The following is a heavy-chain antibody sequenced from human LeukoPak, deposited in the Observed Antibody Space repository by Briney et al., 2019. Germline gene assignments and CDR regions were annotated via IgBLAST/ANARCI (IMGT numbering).Heavy chain of an antibody. CDR3: AKADSGTGAFDY. CDR1: GFTFSSYA. Sequence: HPGGSLRLSCAASGFTFSSYAMSWVRQAPGKGLEWVSAISGSGGSTYYADSVKGRFTISRDNSKNTLYLQMNSLRAEDTAVYYCAKADSGTGAFDYWGQGTLVTVSS. CDR2: ISGSGGST. D-gene: IGHD2-21*01. V-gene: IGHV3-23*01. J-gene: IGHJ4*02.